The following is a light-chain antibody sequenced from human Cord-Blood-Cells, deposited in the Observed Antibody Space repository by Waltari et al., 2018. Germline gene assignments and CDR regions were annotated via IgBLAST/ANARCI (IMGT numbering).Light chain of an antibody. V-gene: IGLV2-23*01. J-gene: IGLJ3*02. Sequence: QSALTQPASVSGSPGQSITISCTGTSSDVGSYNLVSWYQQHPGKAPKLMIYEGSKRPSGVSNRFSGSKSSNTASLTISGLQAEDEADYYCCSYAGRVFGGGTKLTVL. CDR1: SSDVGSYNL. CDR2: EGS. CDR3: CSYAGRV.